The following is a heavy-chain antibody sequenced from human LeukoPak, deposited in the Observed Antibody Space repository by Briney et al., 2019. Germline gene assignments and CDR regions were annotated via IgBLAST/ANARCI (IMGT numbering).Heavy chain of an antibody. V-gene: IGHV5-51*01. CDR1: GYSFTNYW. D-gene: IGHD3-3*01. CDR2: IYPGDSDT. CDR3: ARRFGAIFGVVPFDY. J-gene: IGHJ4*02. Sequence: GESLKISCKGSGYSFTNYWIAWVRQMPGKGLEWMGFIYPGDSDTRYSPSFQGQVTISADKSISTAYLQWSSLKASDTAMYYCARRFGAIFGVVPFDYWGQGTLVTVSS.